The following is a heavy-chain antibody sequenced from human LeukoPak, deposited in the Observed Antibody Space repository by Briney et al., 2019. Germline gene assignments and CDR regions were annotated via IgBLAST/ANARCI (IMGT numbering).Heavy chain of an antibody. CDR1: GGTFSSYA. D-gene: IGHD4-17*01. CDR3: ARDRAPYGDYVHYYYGMDV. CDR2: IIPILGIA. Sequence: SVKVSFKASGGTFSSYAISWVRQAPGQGLEWMGRIIPILGIANYAQKFQGRVTITADKSTSTAYMELSSLRSEDTAVYYCARDRAPYGDYVHYYYGMDVWGQGTTVTVSS. V-gene: IGHV1-69*04. J-gene: IGHJ6*02.